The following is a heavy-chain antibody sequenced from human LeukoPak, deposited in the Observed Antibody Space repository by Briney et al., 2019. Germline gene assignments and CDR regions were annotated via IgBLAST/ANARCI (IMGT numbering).Heavy chain of an antibody. Sequence: ASVKVSCKGSGYTFIDYYIHWVRQAPGQGLEWMGRINPNSGGTNYAQKFQGRVTMTRDTSINTAYMELSRLRSDDTAVYYCARDPWGGDIVVPAAIHDPWGQGSLVIVSS. CDR2: INPNSGGT. CDR3: ARDPWGGDIVVPAAIHDP. J-gene: IGHJ5*02. CDR1: GYTFIDYY. D-gene: IGHD2-2*01. V-gene: IGHV1-2*06.